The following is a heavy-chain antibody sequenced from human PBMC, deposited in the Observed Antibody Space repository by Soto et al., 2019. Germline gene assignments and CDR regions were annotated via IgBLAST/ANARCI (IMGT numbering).Heavy chain of an antibody. CDR2: SRSKAQRYAA. CDR1: GFSCSDYY. V-gene: IGHV3-72*01. D-gene: IGHD3-16*01. Sequence: EVQLVESGGGLVQPGGSLRLSCTASGFSCSDYYMDWVRHAPGRGLEWVGRSRSKAQRYAASYAASVEGRFTISRHDSNNSLSLQMNSLKIEATAVYYCTSVKSNSWGLDVFDIWGQGTMITVSS. CDR3: TSVKSNSWGLDVFDI. J-gene: IGHJ3*02.